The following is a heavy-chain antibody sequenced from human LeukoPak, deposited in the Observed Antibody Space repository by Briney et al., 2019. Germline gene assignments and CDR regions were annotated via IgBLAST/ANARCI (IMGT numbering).Heavy chain of an antibody. CDR2: ISAYNGNT. CDR3: ARDQRLRYSSGWYRSPGDAFDI. CDR1: GYTFTSYG. Sequence: GASVKVSCKASGYTFTSYGISWVRQAPGQGLEWMGWISAYNGNTNYAQKLQGRVTMTTDTSTSTAYMELRSLRSDDTAVYYCARDQRLRYSSGWYRSPGDAFDIWGQGTMVTVSS. J-gene: IGHJ3*02. V-gene: IGHV1-18*01. D-gene: IGHD6-19*01.